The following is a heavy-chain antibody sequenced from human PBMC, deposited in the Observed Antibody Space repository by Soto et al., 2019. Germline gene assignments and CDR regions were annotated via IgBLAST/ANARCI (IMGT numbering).Heavy chain of an antibody. D-gene: IGHD2-2*01. CDR3: ARGVFVVVPAANGAGVMDV. CDR1: GGSISSGDYY. Sequence: NPSETLSLTCTVSGGSISSGDYYWSWIRQPPGKGLEWIGYIYYSGSTYYNPSLKSRVTISVDTSKNQFSLKLSSVTAADTAVYYCARGVFVVVPAANGAGVMDVWGQGTTVTVSS. CDR2: IYYSGST. J-gene: IGHJ6*02. V-gene: IGHV4-30-4*01.